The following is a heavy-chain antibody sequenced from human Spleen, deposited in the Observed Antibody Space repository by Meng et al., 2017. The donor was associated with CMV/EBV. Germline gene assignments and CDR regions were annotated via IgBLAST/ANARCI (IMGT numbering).Heavy chain of an antibody. CDR2: ISNNGRT. CDR1: GDSISSYY. V-gene: IGHV4-59*01. CDR3: ARYIVVVPAARANWFDP. Sequence: SETLSLTCTVSGDSISSYYWNWIRQSPGKGLEWIGYISNNGRTNYNPSLKSRVTISVDTSKNQFSLKLSSVTAADTAVYYCARYIVVVPAARANWFDPWGQGTLVTVSS. D-gene: IGHD2-2*01. J-gene: IGHJ5*02.